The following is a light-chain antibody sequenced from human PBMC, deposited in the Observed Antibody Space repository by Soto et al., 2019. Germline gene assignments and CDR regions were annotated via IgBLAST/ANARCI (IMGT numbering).Light chain of an antibody. V-gene: IGKV3-20*01. J-gene: IGKJ4*01. CDR1: QSVSSSY. CDR3: QQYGSSPQSSLT. Sequence: ERATLSCRASQSVSSSYLAWYQQKPGQAPRLLIYGASSRATGIPDRFSGSGSGTDFTLTISRLEPEDFAVYYCQQYGSSPQSSLTFGGGIRVDIK. CDR2: GAS.